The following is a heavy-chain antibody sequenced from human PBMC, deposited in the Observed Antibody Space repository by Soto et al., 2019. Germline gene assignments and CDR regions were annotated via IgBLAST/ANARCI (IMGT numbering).Heavy chain of an antibody. CDR1: GFTFSSNW. D-gene: IGHD1-26*01. Sequence: EVQLVESGGGLVQPGGSLRLSCAASGFTFSSNWMSWVRQARGKGLEWVANIKQDGSEKYYVDSVKGRFTISRDNAKNSLYLQMNSLRAEDTAVYYCARAGWQLGGWFDPWGQGTLVTVSS. J-gene: IGHJ5*02. CDR3: ARAGWQLGGWFDP. CDR2: IKQDGSEK. V-gene: IGHV3-7*03.